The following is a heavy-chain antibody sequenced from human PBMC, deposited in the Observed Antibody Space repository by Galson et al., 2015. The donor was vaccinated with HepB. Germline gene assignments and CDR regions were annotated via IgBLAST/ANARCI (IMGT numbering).Heavy chain of an antibody. CDR2: IIPAFNLS. Sequence: SVKVSCKASGGSFSTFYITWVRQAPGQGLEWVGGIIPAFNLSRYAQRFQGRVTITADEATSTAYMELSSLRSDDTAVYYCARVRGTVTSLHFDYWGQGTLVTVSS. D-gene: IGHD4-11*01. CDR1: GGSFSTFY. V-gene: IGHV1-69*13. J-gene: IGHJ4*02. CDR3: ARVRGTVTSLHFDY.